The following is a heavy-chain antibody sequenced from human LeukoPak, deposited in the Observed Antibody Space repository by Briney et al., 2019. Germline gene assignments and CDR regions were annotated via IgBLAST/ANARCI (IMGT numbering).Heavy chain of an antibody. CDR1: GYTFTGYY. J-gene: IGHJ4*02. D-gene: IGHD4-23*01. Sequence: GASVKVSCKASGYTFTGYYMHWVRQAPGQGLEWMGWINPNSGGTNYAQKFQGRVTMTRDTSISTAYMELSRLRSDDTAVYYCARGFLIYGGNSDPFNWGQGTLVTVSS. CDR3: ARGFLIYGGNSDPFN. V-gene: IGHV1-2*02. CDR2: INPNSGGT.